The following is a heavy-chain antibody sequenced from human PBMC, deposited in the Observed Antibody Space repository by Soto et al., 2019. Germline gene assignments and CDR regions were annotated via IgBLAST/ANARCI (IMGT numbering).Heavy chain of an antibody. CDR1: GGSINSYC. CDR2: IFDSGNA. V-gene: IGHV4-59*08. J-gene: IGHJ4*02. Sequence: QVQLQESGPGLVKPSETLSLTCTVSGGSINSYCWSWIRQPPGKGLEWIAYIFDSGNANYNPSLKSRVTISVDTSKNQFSLKLTSVTAAATAVYYCARHRRTTVAKFYFDNWGQGALVTVSS. CDR3: ARHRRTTVAKFYFDN. D-gene: IGHD4-4*01.